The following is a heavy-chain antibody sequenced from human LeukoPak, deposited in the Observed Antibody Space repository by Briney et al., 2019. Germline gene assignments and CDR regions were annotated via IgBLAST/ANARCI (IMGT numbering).Heavy chain of an antibody. CDR1: GFSFGNSW. CDR2: INPDGSEK. Sequence: GGSLRLSCAASGFSFGNSWMTWVRQASGKGLAWVANINPDGSEKSYVDSVKGRFTISRDSAKNSLYLQMNSLRAEDTAVYYCARGHYGMDTWGQGTTVTVSS. J-gene: IGHJ6*02. V-gene: IGHV3-7*05. CDR3: ARGHYGMDT.